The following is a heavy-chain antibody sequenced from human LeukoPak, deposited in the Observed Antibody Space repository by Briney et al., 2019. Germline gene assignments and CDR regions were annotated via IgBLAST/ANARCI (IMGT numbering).Heavy chain of an antibody. J-gene: IGHJ4*02. D-gene: IGHD3-3*01. CDR1: GFTFSSYG. CDR3: ASCVVRDNYDFWSGHCFDS. V-gene: IGHV3-48*01. CDR2: ISSSSSTI. Sequence: GGSLRLSCAASGFTFSSYGMHWVRQAPGKGLEWVSYISSSSSTIYYADSVRGRFTISRDNAKNSLYLQMNSLRAEDTAAYYCASCVVRDNYDFWSGHCFDSWGQGTLVTVSS.